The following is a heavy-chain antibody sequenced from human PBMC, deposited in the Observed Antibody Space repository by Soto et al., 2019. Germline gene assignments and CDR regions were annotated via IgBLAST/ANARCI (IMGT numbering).Heavy chain of an antibody. V-gene: IGHV3-53*04. D-gene: IGHD6-19*01. CDR1: GFTVSSNY. Sequence: EVQLVESGGGLVQPGGSLRLSCAASGFTVSSNYMSWVRQAPGKGLEWVSVIYSGGSTYYADSVKGRFTISRHNSKNTLYLQMNRLRAADTAVYYCARLVYSSGWLGWFDPWGEGTLVTVSS. CDR3: ARLVYSSGWLGWFDP. J-gene: IGHJ5*02. CDR2: IYSGGST.